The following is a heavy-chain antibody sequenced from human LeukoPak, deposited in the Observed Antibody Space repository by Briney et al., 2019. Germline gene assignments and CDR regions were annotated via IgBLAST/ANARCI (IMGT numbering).Heavy chain of an antibody. D-gene: IGHD2-15*01. CDR2: IFPSGGEI. J-gene: IGHJ4*02. CDR1: GFTFSTFA. V-gene: IGHV3-23*01. Sequence: PGGSLRLSCAASGFTFSTFAMIWVREPPGKGREWVSSIFPSGGEIHYADSVRGRFTISRDNSKSTLSLQMNSLRAEDTAIYYCTKAPIVSCSGAFCYPFDSWGQGTLVTVSS. CDR3: TKAPIVSCSGAFCYPFDS.